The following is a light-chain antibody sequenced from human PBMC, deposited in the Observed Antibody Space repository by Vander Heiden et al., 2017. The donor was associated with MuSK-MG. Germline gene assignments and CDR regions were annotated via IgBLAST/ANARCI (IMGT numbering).Light chain of an antibody. V-gene: IGKV1-5*03. J-gene: IGKJ1*01. CDR3: QQDNSYSWT. CDR2: KAS. Sequence: DTQMPQSPSTLSASVGDRVTITCRASQSISSWLAWYQQKPGKAPKLLIYKASSLESGVPSRFSGSGSGTEFTLTISSLQPDDFATYYCQQDNSYSWTFGQGTKVEIK. CDR1: QSISSW.